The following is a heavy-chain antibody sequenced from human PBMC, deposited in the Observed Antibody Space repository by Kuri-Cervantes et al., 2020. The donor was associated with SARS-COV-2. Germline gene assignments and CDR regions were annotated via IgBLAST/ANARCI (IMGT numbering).Heavy chain of an antibody. CDR1: GFTFSGSA. CDR2: ISSSSSTI. D-gene: IGHD6-13*01. V-gene: IGHV3-48*02. Sequence: GESLKISCAASGFTFSGSAMHWVRQASGKGLEWVSYISSSSSTIYYADSVKGRFTISRDNAKNSLYLQMNSLRDEDTAVYYCARDGLLWQLVRGGYYYYGMDVWGQGTTVTVSS. CDR3: ARDGLLWQLVRGGYYYYGMDV. J-gene: IGHJ6*02.